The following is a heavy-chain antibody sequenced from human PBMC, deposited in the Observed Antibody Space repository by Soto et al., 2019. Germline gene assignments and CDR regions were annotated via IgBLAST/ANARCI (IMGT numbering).Heavy chain of an antibody. J-gene: IGHJ4*02. D-gene: IGHD6-19*01. V-gene: IGHV3-48*02. CDR3: ARLYTSGWYFDY. CDR1: GFTFGIYS. CDR2: ITKSSSPI. Sequence: GGSLRLSCAASGFTFGIYSMNWVRQAPGKGLEWLSYITKSSSPIYYADSVKGRFTASRDNAKNSPYLQMNSLRDEDTAVYYSARLYTSGWYFDYWGQGTLVTVSS.